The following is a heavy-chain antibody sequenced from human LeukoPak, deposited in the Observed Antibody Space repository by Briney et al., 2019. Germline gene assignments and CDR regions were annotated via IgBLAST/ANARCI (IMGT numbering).Heavy chain of an antibody. V-gene: IGHV1-69*04. CDR1: GYTFTSYG. D-gene: IGHD5-24*01. Sequence: SVKVSCKASGYTFTSYGISWVRQAPGKGLEWMGRIIPVLGIANYAQKFQDRVTITADKSTSTAYMELSSLRSEDTAVYYCARDDRDGYNFVYWGQGTLVTVSS. J-gene: IGHJ4*02. CDR3: ARDDRDGYNFVY. CDR2: IIPVLGIA.